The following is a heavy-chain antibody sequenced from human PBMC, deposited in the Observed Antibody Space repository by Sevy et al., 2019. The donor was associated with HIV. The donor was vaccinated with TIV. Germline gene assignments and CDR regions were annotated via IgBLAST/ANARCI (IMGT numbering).Heavy chain of an antibody. V-gene: IGHV3-30*18. D-gene: IGHD5-12*01. CDR2: ISYDGGNK. CDR1: GFTFSKYG. Sequence: GGSLRLSCVASGFTFSKYGMHWVRQAPGKGLEWVAVISYDGGNKYYANSVKGRFTISRDSSKNTLYLQMNSLRAEDTAVYYCAKGTGYDPRDAFDVWGQGTMVTVSS. CDR3: AKGTGYDPRDAFDV. J-gene: IGHJ3*01.